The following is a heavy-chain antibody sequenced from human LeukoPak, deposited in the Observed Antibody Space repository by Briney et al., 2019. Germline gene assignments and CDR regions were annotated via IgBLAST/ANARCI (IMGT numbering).Heavy chain of an antibody. CDR2: ISYDGSNK. CDR3: AKSFYDSGGYYGIIDY. D-gene: IGHD3-22*01. V-gene: IGHV3-30*18. J-gene: IGHJ4*02. Sequence: PGRSLRLSCAASGFTFNSYSMYWVRQAPGKGLEWAAVISYDGSNKYYADSVKGRFTISRDNSKNTLHLQMNSLRVEDAAVYYCAKSFYDSGGYYGIIDYWGQGTLVTVSS. CDR1: GFTFNSYS.